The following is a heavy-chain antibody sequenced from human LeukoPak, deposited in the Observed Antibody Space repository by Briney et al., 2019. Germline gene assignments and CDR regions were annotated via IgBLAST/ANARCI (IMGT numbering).Heavy chain of an antibody. V-gene: IGHV4-61*02. CDR2: IYTSGST. J-gene: IGHJ4*02. CDR1: GGSISSGSYY. Sequence: SQTLSLTCTVSGGSISSGSYYWSWIRQPAGKGLEWIGRIYTSGSTNYNPALKSRVTISVDTSKNQFSLKLSSVTAADTAVYYCAREGAGGLDTDTFDYWGQGTLVTVSS. CDR3: AREGAGGLDTDTFDY. D-gene: IGHD5-18*01.